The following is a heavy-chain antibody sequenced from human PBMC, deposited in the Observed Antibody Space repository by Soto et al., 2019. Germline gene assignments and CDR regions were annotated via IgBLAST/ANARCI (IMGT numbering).Heavy chain of an antibody. D-gene: IGHD3-22*01. CDR2: IFHSGIT. V-gene: IGHV4-59*01. Sequence: PSETLSLTCFISGGSFSNDYWTWMRQSPGKGLEWIGYIFHSGITDYNPSVKSRVTISIDKSRNLFSLNLTSVTPADTAVYYFARYRYFYDSRGYYRTLDSWGQGTLVIVSA. CDR1: GGSFSNDY. CDR3: ARYRYFYDSRGYYRTLDS. J-gene: IGHJ5*01.